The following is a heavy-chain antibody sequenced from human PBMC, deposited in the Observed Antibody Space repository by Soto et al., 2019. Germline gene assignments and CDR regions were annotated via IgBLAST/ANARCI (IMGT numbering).Heavy chain of an antibody. CDR1: GGSFTGYY. CDR3: ARGRKVVAYYFDY. D-gene: IGHD2-2*01. Sequence: QVQLQQWGAGLLKPSETLSLTCAVYGGSFTGYYWSWIRQPPGKGLEWIGEINHSGSTNYNPSLTSRVTISVDTSRDQFSLKLSSVTAADTAVDYCARGRKVVAYYFDYWGQGTLVTVSS. CDR2: INHSGST. V-gene: IGHV4-34*01. J-gene: IGHJ4*02.